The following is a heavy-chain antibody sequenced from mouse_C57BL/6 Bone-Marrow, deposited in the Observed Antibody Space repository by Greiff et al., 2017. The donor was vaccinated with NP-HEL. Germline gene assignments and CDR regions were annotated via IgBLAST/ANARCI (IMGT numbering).Heavy chain of an antibody. Sequence: EVQLQQSGPELVKPGASVKISCKASGYTFTDYYMNWVKQSHGKSLEWIGDINPNNGGTSYNQKFKGKATLTVDKSSSTAYMELRSLTSEDSAVYYCARRWDSSGYWFAYWGQGTLVTVSA. V-gene: IGHV1-26*01. J-gene: IGHJ3*01. CDR1: GYTFTDYY. CDR2: INPNNGGT. D-gene: IGHD3-2*02. CDR3: ARRWDSSGYWFAY.